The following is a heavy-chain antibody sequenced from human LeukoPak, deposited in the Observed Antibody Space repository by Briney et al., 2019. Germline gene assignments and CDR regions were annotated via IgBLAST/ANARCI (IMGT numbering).Heavy chain of an antibody. J-gene: IGHJ4*02. CDR3: AKGGGGVLAS. D-gene: IGHD3-16*01. CDR1: GFTFSTYG. CDR2: ISGGGAT. Sequence: GGALRLSCAASGFTFSTYGMTWVRQAPGKGLEWVSSISGGGATYYADSVKGRFTISRDNSRNTLFLQMNSLKADDTAVYYCAKGGGGVLASWGQGTLVTVSS. V-gene: IGHV3-23*01.